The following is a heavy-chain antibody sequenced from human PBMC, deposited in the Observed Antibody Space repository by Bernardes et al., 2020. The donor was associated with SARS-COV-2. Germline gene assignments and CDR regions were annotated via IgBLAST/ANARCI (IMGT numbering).Heavy chain of an antibody. Sequence: ASVKVSCKASGYTFTKYGLSWVRQAPGQGLEWMGWISTYNGNTYYAQNFQGRVTMTIDTPTSTAYMEVRSLRSDDTAVYYCARDWAPYDDILTGHYNVIWFDPWGQGTLVTVSS. CDR3: ARDWAPYDDILTGHYNVIWFDP. CDR2: ISTYNGNT. CDR1: GYTFTKYG. V-gene: IGHV1-18*01. J-gene: IGHJ5*02. D-gene: IGHD3-9*01.